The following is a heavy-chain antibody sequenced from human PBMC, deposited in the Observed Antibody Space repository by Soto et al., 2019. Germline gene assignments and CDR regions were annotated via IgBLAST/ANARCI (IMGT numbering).Heavy chain of an antibody. J-gene: IGHJ4*02. V-gene: IGHV2-5*02. CDR1: GFSLSTYHMG. Sequence: QITLKESGPTLVRPAQTLTLTCDFSGFSLSTYHMGVAWIRQPPGKALEGLALIYWDDDKRYSPSLKDRLASSKDTSRNQVVLTITNMDPGDTATYFCAHAGDYDLLTFDHWGPGTLVAVSS. CDR2: IYWDDDK. CDR3: AHAGDYDLLTFDH. D-gene: IGHD4-17*01.